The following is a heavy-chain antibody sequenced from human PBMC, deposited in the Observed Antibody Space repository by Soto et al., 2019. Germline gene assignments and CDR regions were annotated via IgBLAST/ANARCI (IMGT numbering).Heavy chain of an antibody. V-gene: IGHV3-30-3*01. CDR3: AKGIAAAIYYYGMDV. CDR1: GFTFSSYA. J-gene: IGHJ6*02. D-gene: IGHD6-13*01. CDR2: ISYDGSNK. Sequence: GGSLRLSCAASGFTFSSYAMHWVRQAPGKGLEWVAVISYDGSNKYYADSVKGRFTISRDNSKNTLYLQMNSLRAEDTAVYYCAKGIAAAIYYYGMDVWGQGTTVTVYS.